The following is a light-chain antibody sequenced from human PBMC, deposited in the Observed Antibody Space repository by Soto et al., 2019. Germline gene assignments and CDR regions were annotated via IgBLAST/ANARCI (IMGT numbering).Light chain of an antibody. Sequence: QSVLTQPASVSGSPGQSITISCTGTSSDVGGYNYVSWYQQHPGKAPKLMIYEVSNRPSGVSNRFSGSKSGNTASLIISGLQAEDEADYYFSSYTSSSTRVFGGGTKVTVL. J-gene: IGLJ3*02. CDR2: EVS. CDR1: SSDVGGYNY. CDR3: SSYTSSSTRV. V-gene: IGLV2-14*01.